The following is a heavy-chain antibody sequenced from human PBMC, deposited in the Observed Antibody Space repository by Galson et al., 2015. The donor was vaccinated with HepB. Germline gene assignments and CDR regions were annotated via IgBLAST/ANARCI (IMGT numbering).Heavy chain of an antibody. CDR1: GFTFSSYG. CDR3: AKDPGQLWLLGPFDY. V-gene: IGHV3-30*18. CDR2: ISYDGSNK. J-gene: IGHJ4*02. D-gene: IGHD5-18*01. Sequence: SLRLSCAASGFTFSSYGMHWVRRAPGKGLEWVAVISYDGSNKYYADSVKGRFTISRDNSKNTLYLQMNSLRAEDTAEYYCAKDPGQLWLLGPFDYWGQGTLVTVSS.